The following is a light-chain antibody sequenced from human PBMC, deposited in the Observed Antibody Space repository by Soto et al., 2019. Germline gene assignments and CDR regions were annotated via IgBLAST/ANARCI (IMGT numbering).Light chain of an antibody. CDR1: SSNIGTYF. J-gene: IGLJ1*01. Sequence: QSLLTQPPSASGTPGQSVTISCSGSSSNIGTYFVYWYQQLPGTAPKLLIYSNSQRPSGVPDRFSGSKSGTSASLAISGLRSEDEADYYCAAWDGSLSSNVFGTGTKVTVL. CDR3: AAWDGSLSSNV. CDR2: SNS. V-gene: IGLV1-47*02.